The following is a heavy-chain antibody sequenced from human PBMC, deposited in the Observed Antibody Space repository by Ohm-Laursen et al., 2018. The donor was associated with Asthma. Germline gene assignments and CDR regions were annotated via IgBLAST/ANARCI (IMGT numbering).Heavy chain of an antibody. J-gene: IGHJ4*02. V-gene: IGHV3-23*01. CDR1: GFTFSSYA. Sequence: SLRLSCTASGFTFSSYAMSWVRQAPGKGLEWVSAISGSGGSTYYADSVKGRFTISRDNSKNTLYLQMNSLRAEDTAVYYCARDHKGDYYDSSGYPIDYWGQGTLVTVSS. CDR3: ARDHKGDYYDSSGYPIDY. D-gene: IGHD3-22*01. CDR2: ISGSGGST.